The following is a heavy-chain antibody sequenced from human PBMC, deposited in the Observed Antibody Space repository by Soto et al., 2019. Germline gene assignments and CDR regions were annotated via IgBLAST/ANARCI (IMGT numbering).Heavy chain of an antibody. CDR2: INAGNGNT. Sequence: QVQLVQSGAEVKKPGASVKVSCKASGYTFTSYAMHCVRQAPGQRLEWMGWINAGNGNTKYSQKYQGRVTITRDTSASTAYIELSRLISEDTAVYYCARSIVVVTAADYWGQGSLVTVSS. J-gene: IGHJ4*02. V-gene: IGHV1-3*01. CDR3: ARSIVVVTAADY. D-gene: IGHD2-21*02. CDR1: GYTFTSYA.